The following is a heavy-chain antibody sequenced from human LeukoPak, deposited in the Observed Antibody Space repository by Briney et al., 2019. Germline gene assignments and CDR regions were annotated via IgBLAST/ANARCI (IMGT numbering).Heavy chain of an antibody. J-gene: IGHJ4*02. V-gene: IGHV3-30*04. CDR3: ARDSRLKCNGYCFDY. CDR1: GFTFSSYS. D-gene: IGHD2-2*03. CDR2: ISFDGKKT. Sequence: GGSLRLSCTASGFTFSSYSIHWVRQAPGKGLEWVALISFDGKKTDYADSVKGRFTFSRDNSKNTVSLQMSDLRAEDTAMYYCARDSRLKCNGYCFDYWGQGILVTVSS.